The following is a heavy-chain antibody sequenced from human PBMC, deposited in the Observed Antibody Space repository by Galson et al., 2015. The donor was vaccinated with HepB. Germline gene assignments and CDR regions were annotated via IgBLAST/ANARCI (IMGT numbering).Heavy chain of an antibody. J-gene: IGHJ4*02. CDR1: GYSFSSYW. Sequence: QSGAEVKKPGESLKISCKGSGYSFSSYWISWVRQKPGKGLEWMGIIYVGDSDTKYSPAFQGQVTISADESISTAYLQWSSLKASDTAIYYCARADTTVVVWPSYFDYWGQGTLVTVSS. CDR2: IYVGDSDT. CDR3: ARADTTVVVWPSYFDY. D-gene: IGHD2-2*01. V-gene: IGHV5-51*01.